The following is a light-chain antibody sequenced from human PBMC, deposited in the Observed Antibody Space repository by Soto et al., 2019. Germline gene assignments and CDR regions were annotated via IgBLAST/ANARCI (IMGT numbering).Light chain of an antibody. CDR3: QHYGDPLCT. J-gene: IGKJ1*01. Sequence: EIVLTQSPDTLSLSPGERATLSCRASRDAYNGYLAWYQQRPGQAPRLLIYGVFRRAIGIPVRCSGGGFGTDFTLTITILEPEDLAVYYCQHYGDPLCTFGQGAKVEIK. CDR1: RDAYNGY. CDR2: GVF. V-gene: IGKV3-20*01.